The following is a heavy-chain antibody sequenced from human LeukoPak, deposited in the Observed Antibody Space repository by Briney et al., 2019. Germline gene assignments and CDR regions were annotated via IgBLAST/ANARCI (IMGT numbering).Heavy chain of an antibody. V-gene: IGHV3-7*01. CDR3: ARVDGDGYDYIWGSYRQTATGLYFDY. CDR1: GFTFSSYW. J-gene: IGHJ4*02. D-gene: IGHD3-16*02. Sequence: GGSLRLSCAASGFTFSSYWMSWVRQAPGKGREGVANIKQDGSEKYYVDSVKGRFTISRDNAKNSLYLQMNSLRAEDTAVYYCARVDGDGYDYIWGSYRQTATGLYFDYWGQGTLVTVSS. CDR2: IKQDGSEK.